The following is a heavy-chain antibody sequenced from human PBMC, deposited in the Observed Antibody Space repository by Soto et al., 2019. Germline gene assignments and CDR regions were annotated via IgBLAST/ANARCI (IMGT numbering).Heavy chain of an antibody. D-gene: IGHD6-19*01. J-gene: IGHJ6*02. CDR1: GFTFSSYS. CDR3: ARDYSSGWSEGHYYYYGMDV. CDR2: ISSSSSYI. Sequence: EVQLVESGGGLVKPGGSLRLSCAASGFTFSSYSMNWVRQAPGKGLEWVSSISSSSSYIYYADSVKGRFTISRDNAKNSLYLQMNSLRAEDTAVYYCARDYSSGWSEGHYYYYGMDVWGQGTTVTVSS. V-gene: IGHV3-21*01.